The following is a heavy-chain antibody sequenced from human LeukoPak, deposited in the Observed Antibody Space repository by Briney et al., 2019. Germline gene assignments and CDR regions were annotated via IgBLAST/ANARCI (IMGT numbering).Heavy chain of an antibody. CDR3: ARDSTYYYSSGSSGPYYFDY. J-gene: IGHJ4*02. D-gene: IGHD3-10*01. V-gene: IGHV3-30*01. CDR2: ISYDGSRT. CDR1: GFTFTEYA. Sequence: GGSLRLSCAASGFTFTEYAMHWVRQAPGKGLEWVALISYDGSRTEYADSVKGRFTISRDNSRNTLYLQLNSLGPEDAAVYYCARDSTYYYSSGSSGPYYFDYWGQGALVTVSS.